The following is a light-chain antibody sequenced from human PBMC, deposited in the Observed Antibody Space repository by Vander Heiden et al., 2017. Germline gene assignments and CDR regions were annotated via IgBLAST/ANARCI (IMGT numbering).Light chain of an antibody. CDR3: QVWDSTTDHHV. CDR1: NIGSKS. Sequence: SYVLPQPPSVSVAPGQTAKITCGGKNIGSKSVHWYQQRPGQAPVLVVYDDSDRPSGIPERFSGSNSGNAATLTISRVEAGDEADYYCQVWDSTTDHHVFATGTKVTVL. V-gene: IGLV3-21*02. CDR2: DDS. J-gene: IGLJ1*01.